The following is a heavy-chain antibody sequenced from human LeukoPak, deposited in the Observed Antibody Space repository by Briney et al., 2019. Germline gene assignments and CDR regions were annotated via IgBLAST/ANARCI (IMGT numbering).Heavy chain of an antibody. D-gene: IGHD3-9*01. CDR1: GYTFTGYY. CDR3: ARLNFDYSGAAFDI. Sequence: ASVKVSCKASGYTFTGYYMHWVRQAPGQGLEWMGWINPNSGGTNYAQKFQGRVTMTRDTSISTAYMELRSLRSDDTAVYYCARLNFDYSGAAFDIWGQGTMVTVSS. V-gene: IGHV1-2*02. J-gene: IGHJ3*02. CDR2: INPNSGGT.